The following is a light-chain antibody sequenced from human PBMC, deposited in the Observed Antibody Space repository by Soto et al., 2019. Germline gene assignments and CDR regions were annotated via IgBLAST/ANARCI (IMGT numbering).Light chain of an antibody. Sequence: DIVLMQSPGTLSLSPGERATLSCRASQSVTTDYLAWYQHKPGQAPRLLIYGASTRATGIPDSFSCSGSGIDFTLIIHSLEPEGFSVYYFQPYGSAPLTFGGGTKVDI. V-gene: IGKV3-20*01. J-gene: IGKJ4*01. CDR3: QPYGSAPLT. CDR2: GAS. CDR1: QSVTTDY.